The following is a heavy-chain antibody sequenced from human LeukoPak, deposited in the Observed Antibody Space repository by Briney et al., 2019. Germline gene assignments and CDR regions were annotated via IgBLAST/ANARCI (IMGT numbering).Heavy chain of an antibody. J-gene: IGHJ4*02. D-gene: IGHD3-10*01. V-gene: IGHV3-23*01. CDR1: GFTFSSYG. CDR2: ISGSGGST. Sequence: GESLRLSCAASGFTFSSYGMSWVRQAPGKGLEWVSAISGSGGSTYYADSVKGRFTISRDNSKNTLYLQMNSLRAEDTAVYYCAKSGGSGSYYHIDCWGQGTLVTVSS. CDR3: AKSGGSGSYYHIDC.